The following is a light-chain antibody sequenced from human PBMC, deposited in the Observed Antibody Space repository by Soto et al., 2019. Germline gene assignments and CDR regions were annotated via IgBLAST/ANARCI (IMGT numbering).Light chain of an antibody. J-gene: IGKJ2*02. CDR2: GAS. CDR3: QQYGSLSST. V-gene: IGKV3-20*01. CDR1: QSVSSSY. Sequence: EIVLTQSPGTLSLSPGERATLSCRASQSVSSSYLAWYQQKPGQAPRLLIYGASSRATGIPDRFSGSGSGTDFTLTISRLEPEEFAVYYCQQYGSLSSTFGQGTKLEIK.